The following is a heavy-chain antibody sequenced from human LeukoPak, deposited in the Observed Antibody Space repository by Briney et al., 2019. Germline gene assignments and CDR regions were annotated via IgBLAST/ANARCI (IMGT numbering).Heavy chain of an antibody. J-gene: IGHJ4*02. D-gene: IGHD3-10*01. V-gene: IGHV3-74*01. Sequence: GFLRPSRATSGFTLSTHWMHWVRQSPGKGLGLVSRINGDGSSTAYADSVKGRFTISRDNAENTLYLQMNSLRADDTAVYYCARDTYYYGTGFDYWGQGALVTVSS. CDR2: INGDGSST. CDR1: GFTLSTHW. CDR3: ARDTYYYGTGFDY.